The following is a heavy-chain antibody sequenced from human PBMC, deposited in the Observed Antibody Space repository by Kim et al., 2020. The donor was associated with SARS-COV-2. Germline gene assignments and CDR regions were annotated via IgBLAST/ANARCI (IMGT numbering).Heavy chain of an antibody. CDR1: GGSIISYY. CDR2: IYYSGST. V-gene: IGHV4-59*01. J-gene: IGHJ6*02. D-gene: IGHD2-15*01. Sequence: SETLSLTCTVSGGSIISYYWSWIRQPPGKGLEWIGYIYYSGSTNYNPSLKSRVTISVDTSKNQFSLKLSSVTAADTAVYYCARGSIGAAGYYYYYGMDVWGQGTTVTVSS. CDR3: ARGSIGAAGYYYYYGMDV.